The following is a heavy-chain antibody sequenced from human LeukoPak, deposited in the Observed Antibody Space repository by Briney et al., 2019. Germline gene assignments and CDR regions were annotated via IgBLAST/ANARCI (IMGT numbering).Heavy chain of an antibody. CDR3: AKDAYLSYSNLRLGEY. Sequence: GGSLRLSCAASGFTFSNYAMSWVRQAPGKGLEWVSAIGGSGDTTFYADSVKGRFTISRDNSKNTLFLQMNSLRAEDTAAYYCAKDAYLSYSNLRLGEYWGQGTLVTVSS. V-gene: IGHV3-23*01. D-gene: IGHD4-11*01. CDR2: IGGSGDTT. J-gene: IGHJ4*02. CDR1: GFTFSNYA.